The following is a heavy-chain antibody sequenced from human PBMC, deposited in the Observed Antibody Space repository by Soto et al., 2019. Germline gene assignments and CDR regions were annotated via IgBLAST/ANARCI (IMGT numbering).Heavy chain of an antibody. J-gene: IGHJ4*02. Sequence: PGGSLRLSCAASGFTFSSYAMHWVRQAPGKGLEYVSAISSNGGSTYYANSVKGRFTISRDNSKNTLYLQMGSLRAEDMAVYYCARVGYCSSTSCYGEFDYWGQGTLVTVPS. V-gene: IGHV3-64*01. CDR3: ARVGYCSSTSCYGEFDY. CDR1: GFTFSSYA. D-gene: IGHD2-2*01. CDR2: ISSNGGST.